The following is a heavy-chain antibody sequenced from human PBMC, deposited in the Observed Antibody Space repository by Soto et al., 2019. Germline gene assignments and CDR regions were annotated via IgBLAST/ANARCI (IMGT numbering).Heavy chain of an antibody. CDR1: GGSINSGGYY. Sequence: SETLSLTCTVSGGSINSGGYYWSWIRQHPGKGLEWIGYIYYSGSTYYNPSLKSRVTISVDPSKNEFSLKLSSVTAADTAVYYCARDSPDCTNGVCYFDYWGQGTLVTVSS. V-gene: IGHV4-31*03. CDR2: IYYSGST. CDR3: ARDSPDCTNGVCYFDY. J-gene: IGHJ4*02. D-gene: IGHD2-8*01.